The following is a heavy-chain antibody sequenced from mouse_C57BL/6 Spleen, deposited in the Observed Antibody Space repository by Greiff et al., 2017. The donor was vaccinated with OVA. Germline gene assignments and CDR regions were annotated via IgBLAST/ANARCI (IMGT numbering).Heavy chain of an antibody. V-gene: IGHV1-80*01. D-gene: IGHD2-4*01. CDR3: ARPYYDYEFAY. J-gene: IGHJ3*01. CDR2: IYPGDGDT. CDR1: GYAFSSYW. Sequence: VQRVESGAELVKPGASVKISCKASGYAFSSYWMNWVKQRPGKGLEWIGQIYPGDGDTNYNGKFKGKATLTADKSSSTAYMQLSSLTSEDSAVYFCARPYYDYEFAYWGQGTLVTVSA.